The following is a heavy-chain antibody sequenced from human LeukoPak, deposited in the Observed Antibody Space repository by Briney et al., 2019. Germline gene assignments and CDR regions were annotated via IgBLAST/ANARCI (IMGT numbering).Heavy chain of an antibody. D-gene: IGHD3-10*01. CDR2: VYYSGRT. Sequence: SETLSLTCTVSGGSISTYYWSWIRQPPGKGLEWIGFVYYSGRTSYNPSLKSRVTISVDTSKSQFSLRLSSVTAADTAMYYCARLGLGDEACWFDPWGQGTLVTVSS. J-gene: IGHJ5*02. CDR3: ARLGLGDEACWFDP. CDR1: GGSISTYY. V-gene: IGHV4-59*01.